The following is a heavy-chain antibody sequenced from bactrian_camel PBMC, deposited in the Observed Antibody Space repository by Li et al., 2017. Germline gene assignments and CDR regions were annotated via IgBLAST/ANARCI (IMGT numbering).Heavy chain of an antibody. CDR2: IDGDGHT. V-gene: IGHV3S53*01. D-gene: IGHD7*01. J-gene: IGHJ4*01. CDR3: AFEIQPRVGGSDYSQGAPMAPLCPTQGY. Sequence: HVQLVESGGGSVQAGGSLRFSCEVSGYGYVVDCMGWFRQTPGKEREGVASIDGDGHTSVAHAVNERFTISRDNAKNTLYLQMNSLKPEDTAMYYCAFEIQPRVGGSDYSQGAPMAPLCPTQGYWGQGTQVTVS. CDR1: GYGYVVDC.